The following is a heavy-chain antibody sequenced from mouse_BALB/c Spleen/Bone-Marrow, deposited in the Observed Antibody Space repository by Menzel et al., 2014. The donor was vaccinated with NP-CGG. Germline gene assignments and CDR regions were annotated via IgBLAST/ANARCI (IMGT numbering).Heavy chain of an antibody. CDR2: INPSNGRT. V-gene: IGHV1S81*02. CDR1: GYTFXSYW. Sequence: QVQLQQSGAELVKPGASVQLSCKASGYTFXSYWMQWVRQRPGQGLEWIGEINPSNGRTNYNEKFKSKATLTVDKSSSTANMQLSSLTSEDSAVFYCARRDFRSWFAYWGQGTLVTVSA. D-gene: IGHD2-14*01. CDR3: ARRDFRSWFAY. J-gene: IGHJ3*01.